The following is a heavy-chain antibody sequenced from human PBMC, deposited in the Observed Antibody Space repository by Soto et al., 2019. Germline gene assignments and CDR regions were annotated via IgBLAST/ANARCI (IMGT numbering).Heavy chain of an antibody. J-gene: IGHJ4*02. CDR1: GFMFSSYG. CDR3: AKDPSTGPPDC. CDR2: IHPSGGST. Sequence: PGGSLRLSFAAAGFMFSSYGMSWVRQAPGKGLQWVATIHPSGGSTHYAESVRGRFTISRDNSRDTLYLQMNSLRAEDTAVYYCAKDPSTGPPDCWGQGALVTVSS. V-gene: IGHV3-23*01. D-gene: IGHD3-9*01.